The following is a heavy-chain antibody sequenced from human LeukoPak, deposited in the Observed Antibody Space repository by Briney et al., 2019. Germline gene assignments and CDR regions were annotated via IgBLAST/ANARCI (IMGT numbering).Heavy chain of an antibody. J-gene: IGHJ6*03. Sequence: GGSLRLSCAASGFTVSSNYMSWVRQAPGKGLEWVSVIYSGGSTYYADSVKGRFTISRDNSKNTLYLQMNSLRAEDTAVYYCARVLSVLSHDYTLYYYYMDVWGKGTTVTVSS. CDR1: GFTVSSNY. V-gene: IGHV3-53*01. D-gene: IGHD4-11*01. CDR2: IYSGGST. CDR3: ARVLSVLSHDYTLYYYYMDV.